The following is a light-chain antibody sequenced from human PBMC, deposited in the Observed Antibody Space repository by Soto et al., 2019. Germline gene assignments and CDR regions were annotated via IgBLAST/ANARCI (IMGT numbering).Light chain of an antibody. CDR2: AAS. CDR3: QQYYSYPRGT. J-gene: IGKJ1*01. CDR1: QGISSY. Sequence: AIRMTQSPSSFSASTGDRVTITCRASQGISSYLAWYQQKPGKAPKLLIYAASTLQSGVPSRFSGSGSGTDFTLTISCLQSEDFATYYCQQYYSYPRGTFGQGNKVEIK. V-gene: IGKV1-8*01.